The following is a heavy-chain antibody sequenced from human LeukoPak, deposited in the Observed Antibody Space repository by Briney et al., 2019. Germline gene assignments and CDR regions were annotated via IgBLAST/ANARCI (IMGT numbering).Heavy chain of an antibody. CDR1: GVSISGYY. CDR2: IYYSGST. J-gene: IGHJ5*02. CDR3: ARAIGRWSAELRTWFDP. V-gene: IGHV4-59*08. D-gene: IGHD3-3*01. Sequence: SETLSLTCTVSGVSISGYYWSWIRQPPGKGLEWIGYIYYSGSTYYNPSLKSRAPISVDTSKNQFSLKLSSVTAADTAVYYCARAIGRWSAELRTWFDPWGQGTLVTVSS.